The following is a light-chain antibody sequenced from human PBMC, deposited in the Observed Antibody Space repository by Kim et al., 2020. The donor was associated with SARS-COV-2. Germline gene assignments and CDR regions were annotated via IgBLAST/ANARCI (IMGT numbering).Light chain of an antibody. V-gene: IGKV1-17*01. CDR1: QGIRSN. J-gene: IGKJ1*01. Sequence: DIEMTQSPSSLSASVGDRVTITCRASQGIRSNLGWYQQKPGKAPKCLISDTSNLQSGVPSRFSGSGSGTEFTLTISSLQPEDFATYFCLQHNAYPRTFGQGTKVDIK. CDR2: DTS. CDR3: LQHNAYPRT.